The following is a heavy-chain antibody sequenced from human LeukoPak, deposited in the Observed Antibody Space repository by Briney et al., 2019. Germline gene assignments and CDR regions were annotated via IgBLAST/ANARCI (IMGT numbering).Heavy chain of an antibody. V-gene: IGHV3-53*01. CDR3: ARCKGSSGYEYYFDY. J-gene: IGHJ4*02. CDR1: GFTVSSNY. Sequence: GGSLRLSCAASGFTVSSNYMSWVRQAPGKGLEWVSVIYSGGSTYYADSVKGRFTISRDNSKNTLYLQMNSLRAEDTAVYYCARCKGSSGYEYYFDYWAREPWSPSLQ. D-gene: IGHD3-22*01. CDR2: IYSGGST.